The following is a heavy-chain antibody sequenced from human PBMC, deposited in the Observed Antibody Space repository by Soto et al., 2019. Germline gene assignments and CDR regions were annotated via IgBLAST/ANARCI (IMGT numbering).Heavy chain of an antibody. Sequence: SETLSLTFAVYGGSYSGYYWRWTRQPPGNGLEWLGEINHSGSTNNNPSLKCRFTISVDTSKNQFSLKLSSVTAADRAVYYCARVGPIGWFGELLCPARYCCYGMDVWGQGPTV. V-gene: IGHV4-34*01. CDR1: GGSYSGYY. CDR2: INHSGST. J-gene: IGHJ6*02. D-gene: IGHD3-10*01. CDR3: ARVGPIGWFGELLCPARYCCYGMDV.